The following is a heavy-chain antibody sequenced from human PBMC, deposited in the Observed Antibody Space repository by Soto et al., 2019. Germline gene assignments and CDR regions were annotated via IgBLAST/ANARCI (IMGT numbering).Heavy chain of an antibody. V-gene: IGHV3-15*07. CDR1: GFTFSNAW. D-gene: IGHD3-22*01. J-gene: IGHJ4*02. CDR2: IKSKTDGGTT. CDR3: TTEEQQLPQSPRFYYDSSGYLGY. Sequence: GGSLRLSCAASGFTFSNAWMNWVRQAPGKGLEWVGRIKSKTDGGTTDYAAPVKGRFTISRDDSKNTLYLQMNSLKTEDTAVYYCTTEEQQLPQSPRFYYDSSGYLGYWGQGTLVTVSS.